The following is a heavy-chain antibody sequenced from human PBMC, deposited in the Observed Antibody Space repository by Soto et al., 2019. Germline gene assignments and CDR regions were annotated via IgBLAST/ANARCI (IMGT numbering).Heavy chain of an antibody. J-gene: IGHJ5*02. CDR3: ARDRDWNDWFDP. CDR2: IYYTGST. V-gene: IGHV4-59*01. Sequence: QVQLQESGPGLVKVSETLSLTCTVSGGSISNYWWNWIRQSPGKGLEWMGNIYYTGSTKYSPSLQSRVTISVDMSKSQFSLRLSSVTAADTAIYYCARDRDWNDWFDPWGQGILVTVSS. D-gene: IGHD1-1*01. CDR1: GGSISNYW.